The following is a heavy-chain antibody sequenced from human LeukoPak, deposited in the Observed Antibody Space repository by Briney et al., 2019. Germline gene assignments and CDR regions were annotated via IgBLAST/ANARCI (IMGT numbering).Heavy chain of an antibody. V-gene: IGHV3-23*01. CDR1: RFTFSNYV. CDR2: ISGSGDST. CDR3: AKXRAPSXWXXSDY. J-gene: IGHJ4*01. Sequence: GGSLRLSCAASRFTFSNYVMSWVRQAPGKGLEWVSGISGSGDSTYYADSVKGRFTISRDNSKNTLYLQMNSLRLEDTAAYYCAKXRAPSXWXXSDYWGXXTXVXVSS. D-gene: IGHD6-19*01.